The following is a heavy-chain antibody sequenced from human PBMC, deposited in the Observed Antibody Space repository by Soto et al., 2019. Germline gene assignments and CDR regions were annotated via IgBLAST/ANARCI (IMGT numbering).Heavy chain of an antibody. V-gene: IGHV3-30*18. D-gene: IGHD3-3*01. CDR1: GFTFSSYG. CDR3: AKGRGFLEWLLLGYYFDY. Sequence: GVSLRLCCAASGFTFSSYGMHWVSQAPGKGLEWVAVISYDGSNKYYADSVKGRFTISRDNSKNTLYLQMNSLRAEDTAVYYCAKGRGFLEWLLLGYYFDYWGQGTLVTVSS. CDR2: ISYDGSNK. J-gene: IGHJ4*02.